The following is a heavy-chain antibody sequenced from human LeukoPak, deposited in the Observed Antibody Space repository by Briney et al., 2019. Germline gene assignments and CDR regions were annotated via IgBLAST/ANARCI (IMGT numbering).Heavy chain of an antibody. J-gene: IGHJ4*02. CDR3: ARGQDYFDSSGYFPVVRH. CDR2: INTNTGNP. D-gene: IGHD3-22*01. V-gene: IGHV7-4-1*02. CDR1: GYTFTNYG. Sequence: GASVKVSCKASGYTFTNYGLNWLRQAPGQGLEWMGWINTNTGNPTYAQGFTGRFVFSLDTSVSTAYLQINTLKTEDTAVYYCARGQDYFDSSGYFPVVRHWGQGTLVTVSS.